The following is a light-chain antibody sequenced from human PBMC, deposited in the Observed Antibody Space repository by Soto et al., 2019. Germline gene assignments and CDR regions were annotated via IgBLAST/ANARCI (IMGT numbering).Light chain of an antibody. Sequence: DIQMTQSPSSLSASVGDRVTISCRASQDIRNYLAWYQQKPGKVPRLLISGASTLQSGVPSRIGGSGSGTDFTLTISSLQPEDVAIYYCQEYNIAPLTFGGGTKVEIK. CDR3: QEYNIAPLT. CDR1: QDIRNY. V-gene: IGKV1-27*01. CDR2: GAS. J-gene: IGKJ4*01.